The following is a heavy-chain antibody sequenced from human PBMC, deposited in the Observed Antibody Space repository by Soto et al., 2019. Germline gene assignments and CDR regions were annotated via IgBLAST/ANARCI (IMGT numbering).Heavy chain of an antibody. V-gene: IGHV1-18*01. CDR2: ISAYNGNT. Sequence: QVQLVQSGAEVKKPGASVKVSCKASGYTFTSYGISWVRQAPGQGLEWMGWISAYNGNTNYAQKLQGRVTMTTDTSTTTAYMELRSLRSYDTAVYYCARDMITFGAVADAFDIWGQGTMVTVSS. D-gene: IGHD3-16*01. CDR3: ARDMITFGAVADAFDI. CDR1: GYTFTSYG. J-gene: IGHJ3*02.